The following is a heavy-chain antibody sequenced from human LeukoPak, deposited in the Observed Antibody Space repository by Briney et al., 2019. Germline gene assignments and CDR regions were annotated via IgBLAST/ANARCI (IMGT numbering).Heavy chain of an antibody. V-gene: IGHV4-59*11. D-gene: IGHD3-22*01. CDR1: GGWISSHY. CDR3: ARSTYYYDTSGYYH. Sequence: PSETVSLTCTVSGGWISSHYWSWIRQPPGKGLEWIGYIYYSGSTKYNPSLKSRVTISVDTSKNQFSLKLSSVTAADTAVYYCARSTYYYDTSGYYHWGQGTLVTVSS. J-gene: IGHJ5*02. CDR2: IYYSGST.